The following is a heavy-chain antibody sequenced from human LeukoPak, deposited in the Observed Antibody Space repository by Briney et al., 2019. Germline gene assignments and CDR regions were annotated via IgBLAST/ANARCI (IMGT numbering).Heavy chain of an antibody. V-gene: IGHV1-18*01. CDR3: ARGDYDYVWGSPGFDY. CDR1: GYTFTSYG. Sequence: ASVKVSCKASGYTFTSYGISWVRQAPGQGLEWMGWIGAYNGNTNYAQKLQGRVTMTTDTSTSTAYMELRSLRSDDTAVYYCARGDYDYVWGSPGFDYWGQGTLVTVSS. J-gene: IGHJ4*02. CDR2: IGAYNGNT. D-gene: IGHD3-16*01.